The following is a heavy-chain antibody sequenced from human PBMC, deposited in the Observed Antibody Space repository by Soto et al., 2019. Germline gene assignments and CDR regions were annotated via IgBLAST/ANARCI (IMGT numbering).Heavy chain of an antibody. CDR1: GYTFTSYG. J-gene: IGHJ5*02. V-gene: IGHV1-18*01. CDR3: ARDSQGVKLLWFGEYNYCWFDP. D-gene: IGHD3-10*01. Sequence: GASVKVSCKASGYTFTSYGISWVRQAPGQGLEWMGWISAYNGNTNYAQKLQGRVTMTTDTSTSTAYMELRSLRSDDTAVYYCARDSQGVKLLWFGEYNYCWFDPWGQGTLVTVSS. CDR2: ISAYNGNT.